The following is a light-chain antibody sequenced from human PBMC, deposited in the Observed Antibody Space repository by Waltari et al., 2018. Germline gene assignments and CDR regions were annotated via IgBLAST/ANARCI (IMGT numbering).Light chain of an antibody. V-gene: IGLV2-14*01. J-gene: IGLJ1*01. CDR3: SSYTSISTFV. CDR2: EAT. Sequence: QSALTQPASVSGSPGQSVTISCTGTSCDVGRYIYVSWYQQQPDKAPRLIIYEATKWPSGVSNRFSGSKSGNTASLTISGLQAEDEADYYCSSYTSISTFVFGSGTKVTVL. CDR1: SCDVGRYIY.